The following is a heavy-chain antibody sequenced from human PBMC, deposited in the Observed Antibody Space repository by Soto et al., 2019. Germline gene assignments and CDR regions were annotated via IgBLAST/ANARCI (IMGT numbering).Heavy chain of an antibody. V-gene: IGHV1-46*01. CDR1: GYPFTSYY. D-gene: IGHD3-10*01. CDR3: ARGEELLWFGDPPFFDY. J-gene: IGHJ4*02. Sequence: GXSVKVSFKASGYPFTSYYMHWVRQAPGQGLEWMGIINPSGGSTSYAQKFQCRVTMTRDTSTSTVYMELSSLRSEDTAVYYCARGEELLWFGDPPFFDYWGQGTLVTVSS. CDR2: INPSGGST.